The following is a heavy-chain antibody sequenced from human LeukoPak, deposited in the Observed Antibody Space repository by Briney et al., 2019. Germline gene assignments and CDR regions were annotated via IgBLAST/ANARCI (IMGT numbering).Heavy chain of an antibody. CDR2: INHSGGT. CDR3: ARGQPQRYSSGWYVNWFDP. J-gene: IGHJ5*02. D-gene: IGHD6-19*01. CDR1: GGSFSGYY. V-gene: IGHV4-34*01. Sequence: SETLSLTCAVYGGSFSGYYWSWIRQPPGKGLEWIGEINHSGGTNLNPSLKSRVTISVDTSKNQFSLKLSSVTAADTAVYYCARGQPQRYSSGWYVNWFDPWGQGTLVTVSS.